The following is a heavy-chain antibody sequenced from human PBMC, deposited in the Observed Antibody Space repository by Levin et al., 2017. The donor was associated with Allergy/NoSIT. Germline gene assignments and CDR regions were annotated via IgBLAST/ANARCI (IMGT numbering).Heavy chain of an antibody. J-gene: IGHJ3*02. CDR2: ISYDGSNK. V-gene: IGHV3-30-3*01. D-gene: IGHD3-9*01. CDR1: GFTFSSYA. Sequence: GGSLRLSCAASGFTFSSYAMHWVRQAPGKGLEWVAVISYDGSNKYYADSVKGRFTISRDNSKNTLYLQMNSLRAEDTAVYYCARGDYDILTGYPGDAFDIWGQGTMVTVSS. CDR3: ARGDYDILTGYPGDAFDI.